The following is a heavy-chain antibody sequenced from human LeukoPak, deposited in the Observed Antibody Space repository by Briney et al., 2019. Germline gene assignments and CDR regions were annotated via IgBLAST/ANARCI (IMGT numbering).Heavy chain of an antibody. D-gene: IGHD3-22*01. CDR1: GFTFSDYY. V-gene: IGHV3-11*04. J-gene: IGHJ4*02. Sequence: PGGSLRLSCAASGFTFSDYYMSWIRQAPGKGLEWVSYISSSGSTIYYADSVKGRFTISRDNAKNSLYLQMNSLRAEDTAVYYCARVYYDSSGSDSYFDYWGQGTLATVSS. CDR3: ARVYYDSSGSDSYFDY. CDR2: ISSSGSTI.